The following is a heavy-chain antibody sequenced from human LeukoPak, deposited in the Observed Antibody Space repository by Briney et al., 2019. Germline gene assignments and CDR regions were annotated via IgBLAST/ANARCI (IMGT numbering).Heavy chain of an antibody. CDR2: IYPGDSDT. Sequence: HGESLKISCKGSGYSFTSYWIGWVRQMPGKGLEWMGIIYPGDSDTRYSPSFQGQVTISADKSTSTAYLQWSRLKASDTAMYYCARLVEVAGCLDYWGQGTPVIVSS. CDR1: GYSFTSYW. J-gene: IGHJ4*02. V-gene: IGHV5-51*01. D-gene: IGHD6-19*01. CDR3: ARLVEVAGCLDY.